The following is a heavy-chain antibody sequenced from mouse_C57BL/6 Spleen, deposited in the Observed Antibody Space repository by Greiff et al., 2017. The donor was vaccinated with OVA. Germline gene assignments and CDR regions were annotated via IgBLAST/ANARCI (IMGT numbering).Heavy chain of an antibody. D-gene: IGHD2-3*01. CDR3: ASGGYYYYYAMDY. V-gene: IGHV3-6*01. CDR1: GYSITSGYY. Sequence: EVKLVESGPGLVKPSQSLSLTCSVTGYSITSGYYWNWIRQFPGNKLEWMGYISYDGSNNYNPSLKNRISITLDTSKNQFFLKLNSVTTEDTATYYCASGGYYYYYAMDYWGQGTSVTVSS. J-gene: IGHJ4*01. CDR2: ISYDGSN.